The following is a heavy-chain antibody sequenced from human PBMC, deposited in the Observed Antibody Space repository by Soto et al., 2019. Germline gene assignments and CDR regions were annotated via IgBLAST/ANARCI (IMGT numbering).Heavy chain of an antibody. V-gene: IGHV3-53*01. D-gene: IGHD6-19*01. CDR3: ARVGRGSGSLFDY. CDR1: GFTVSSNY. CDR2: IYSGGST. Sequence: GGSLRLSCAASGFTVSSNYMSWVRQAPGKGLEWVSVIYSGGSTYYADSVKGRFTISRDNSKNTLYLQTNSLRAEDTAVYYCARVGRGSGSLFDYWGQGTLITFSS. J-gene: IGHJ4*01.